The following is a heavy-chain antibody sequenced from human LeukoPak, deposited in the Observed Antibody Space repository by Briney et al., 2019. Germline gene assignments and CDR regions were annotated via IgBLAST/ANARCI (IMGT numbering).Heavy chain of an antibody. CDR3: ARLGEKADFDY. V-gene: IGHV3-7*01. CDR2: IKQDGSEK. Sequence: QSGGSLRLSCAASGFTFSSYWMTWVRQAPGKGLEWVANIKQDGSEKYYVDSVKGRFTISRDNAKNTLYLQMNSLRAEDTAVYYCARLGEKADFDYWGQGALVTVSS. D-gene: IGHD3-16*01. CDR1: GFTFSSYW. J-gene: IGHJ4*02.